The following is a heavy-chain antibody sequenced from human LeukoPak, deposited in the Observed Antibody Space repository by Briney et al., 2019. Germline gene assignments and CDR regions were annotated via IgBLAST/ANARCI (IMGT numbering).Heavy chain of an antibody. V-gene: IGHV1-46*01. D-gene: IGHD3-10*01. J-gene: IGHJ6*03. CDR1: GFPFTMYY. Sequence: ASVKVSCKASGFPFTMYYIHWVRQAPGQGFEWMGMINPGDGATTYAQRFRGRVTVTRDMSTTTVYMDLRGLRSEDTAVLFCAKEREGGVSGSVWVLFASYYTYYYMDVWGRGTTVTVSS. CDR3: AKEREGGVSGSVWVLFASYYTYYYMDV. CDR2: INPGDGAT.